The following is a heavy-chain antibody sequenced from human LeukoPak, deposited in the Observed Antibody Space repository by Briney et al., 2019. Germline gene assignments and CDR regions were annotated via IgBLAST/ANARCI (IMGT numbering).Heavy chain of an antibody. D-gene: IGHD5-18*01. CDR3: TTWIQLTRSFDY. CDR2: IYYSGST. CDR1: GGSISSSSCY. J-gene: IGHJ4*02. V-gene: IGHV4-39*01. Sequence: PSETLSLTCTVSGGSISSSSCYWGWIRQPPGKGLEWIGSIYYSGSTYYNPSLKSRVTISVDTSKNQFSLKLSSVTAADTAVYYCTTWIQLTRSFDYWGQGTLVTVSS.